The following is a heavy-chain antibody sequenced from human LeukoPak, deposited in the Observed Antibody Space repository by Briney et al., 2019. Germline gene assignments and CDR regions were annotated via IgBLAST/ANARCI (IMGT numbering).Heavy chain of an antibody. J-gene: IGHJ6*02. V-gene: IGHV3-33*01. CDR1: GFTFSSYG. Sequence: GGSLRLSCAASGFTFSSYGMHWVRQAPGKGLEWVAVIWYDGSNKYYADSVKGRFTISRDNSKNTLYLQMNSLRAEDTAVYYCARAGVRGIYYYYGMDVWGQGTTVTVSS. CDR3: ARAGVRGIYYYYGMDV. CDR2: IWYDGSNK. D-gene: IGHD3-10*01.